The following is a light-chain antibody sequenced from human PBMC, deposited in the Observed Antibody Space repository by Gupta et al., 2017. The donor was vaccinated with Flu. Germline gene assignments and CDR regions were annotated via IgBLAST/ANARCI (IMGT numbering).Light chain of an antibody. CDR2: SDN. J-gene: IGLJ1*01. CDR1: SSNIGSNT. V-gene: IGLV1-44*01. CDR3: AAWDDSLKGYV. Sequence: QSVLSQPPSASGTPGRRVTMSCSGNSSNIGSNTVNWSQQLPGTAPKLLIYSDNQRPSGVPDRFSGSKSGTSASLAISGLQAEDEADYYCAAWDDSLKGYVFGTGTRVTVL.